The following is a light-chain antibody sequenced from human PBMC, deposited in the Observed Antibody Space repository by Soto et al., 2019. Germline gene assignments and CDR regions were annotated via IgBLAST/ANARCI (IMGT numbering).Light chain of an antibody. CDR3: QQRSSLFT. CDR2: DAS. CDR1: QSVGSS. J-gene: IGKJ4*01. V-gene: IGKV3-11*01. Sequence: ERVMTQSPATLSVSPGERGTLSFWVSQSVGSSLAWYQQKPGQAPRLLIYDASNRATGIPARFSGSGSGTDFTPTISSLEPEDFAVYYCQQRSSLFTFGGGTKVDIK.